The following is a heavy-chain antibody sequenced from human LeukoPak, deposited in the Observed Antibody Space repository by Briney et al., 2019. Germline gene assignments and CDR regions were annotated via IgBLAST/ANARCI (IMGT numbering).Heavy chain of an antibody. CDR3: AKTKVPNYYGSGSYVDY. CDR1: GFTFANYA. D-gene: IGHD3-10*01. CDR2: ISGSGDGT. J-gene: IGHJ4*02. V-gene: IGHV3-23*01. Sequence: GGSLRLSCATSGFTFANYAMSWGRQAPGKGLEYVSVISGSGDGTFSADSVRGRFTVSRDNSKNTLFLEMSNLRVEDTAVYYCAKTKVPNYYGSGSYVDYWGQGTLVTVSS.